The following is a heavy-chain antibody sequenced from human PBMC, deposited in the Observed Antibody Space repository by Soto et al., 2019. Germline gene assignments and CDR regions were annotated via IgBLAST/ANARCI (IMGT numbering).Heavy chain of an antibody. Sequence: GGSLRLSCAASGFTFSSYSMNWVRQAPGKGLEWVSSISSNSIYIYYADSVKGRFTISRDNAKNSLYLQMNSLRAEDTAVYYCARAYGISSGWYTDAFDIWGKGTMVTGSS. V-gene: IGHV3-21*01. CDR3: ARAYGISSGWYTDAFDI. J-gene: IGHJ3*02. D-gene: IGHD6-19*01. CDR1: GFTFSSYS. CDR2: ISSNSIYI.